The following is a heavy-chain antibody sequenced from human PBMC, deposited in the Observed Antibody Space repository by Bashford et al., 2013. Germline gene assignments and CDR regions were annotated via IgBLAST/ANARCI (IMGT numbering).Heavy chain of an antibody. CDR1: GYTFTSYG. CDR3: ARGQRWLQIVDY. Sequence: ASVKVSCKASGYTFTSYGISWVRQAPGQGLEWMGWINPNSGDTNYAQKFQGRVTMTRNTSISTAYMELSSLRSEDTAVYYCARGQRWLQIVDYWGQGTLVTVSS. D-gene: IGHD5-24*01. CDR2: INPNSGDT. J-gene: IGHJ4*02. V-gene: IGHV1-8*02.